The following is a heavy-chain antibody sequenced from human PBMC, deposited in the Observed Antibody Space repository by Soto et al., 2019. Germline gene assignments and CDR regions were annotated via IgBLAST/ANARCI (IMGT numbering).Heavy chain of an antibody. CDR1: GFTFSSYN. CDR3: ARPRGYSYVLPDY. D-gene: IGHD5-18*01. J-gene: IGHJ4*02. V-gene: IGHV3-48*02. CDR2: ISSSSGTI. Sequence: GGSLRLSCSASGFTFSSYNMNWVRQAPGKGLEWVSYISSSSGTIYYADSVKGRFTISRDNAKNSLYLQMNSLRDEDTAVYYWARPRGYSYVLPDYWGQGTLVTVAS.